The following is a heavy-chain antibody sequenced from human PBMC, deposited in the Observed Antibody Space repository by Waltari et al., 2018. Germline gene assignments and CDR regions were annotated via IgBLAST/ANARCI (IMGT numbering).Heavy chain of an antibody. J-gene: IGHJ4*02. Sequence: QVQLVQSGAEVKKPGASVKVSCKASGYTFTGYYMHWVRQAPGQGLEWMGWINPNSGGTNYAQKCQGRVTMTRDTSISTAYMELSRLRSDDTAVYYCAREPYGGNSKAIDYWGQGTLVTVSS. V-gene: IGHV1-2*02. CDR3: AREPYGGNSKAIDY. CDR2: INPNSGGT. CDR1: GYTFTGYY. D-gene: IGHD4-17*01.